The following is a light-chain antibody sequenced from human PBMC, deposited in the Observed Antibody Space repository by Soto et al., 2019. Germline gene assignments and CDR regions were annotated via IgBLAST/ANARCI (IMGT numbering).Light chain of an antibody. CDR3: QQYYSYPV. CDR1: QGISSY. CDR2: AAS. J-gene: IGKJ4*01. Sequence: AIRMTQSPSSFSASTGDRVTITCRASQGISSYLAWYQQKPGKAPKLLIYAASTLQSGVPSRFSGSGSGTDFTLTISCLQSEDFATYYCQQYYSYPVFGGGTKVDIK. V-gene: IGKV1-8*01.